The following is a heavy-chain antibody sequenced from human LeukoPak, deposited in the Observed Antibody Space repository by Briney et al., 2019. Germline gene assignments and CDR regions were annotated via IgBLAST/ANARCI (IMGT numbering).Heavy chain of an antibody. V-gene: IGHV4-61*02. Sequence: PSETLSLTCTVSGGSISSGSYYWSWIRQPAGKGLEWIGRIYTSGSTNYNPSLKGRVTISVDTSKNQFSLKLSSVTAADTAVYYCASTYYYDSNYFDYWGQGTLVTVSS. CDR2: IYTSGST. CDR3: ASTYYYDSNYFDY. J-gene: IGHJ4*02. D-gene: IGHD3-22*01. CDR1: GGSISSGSYY.